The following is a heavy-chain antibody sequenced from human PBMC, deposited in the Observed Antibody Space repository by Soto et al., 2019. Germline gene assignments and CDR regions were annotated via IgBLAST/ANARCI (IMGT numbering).Heavy chain of an antibody. V-gene: IGHV1-69*12. J-gene: IGHJ5*02. CDR1: GGTFSSYA. CDR2: IIPIFGTA. CDR3: ARRSITVIVVPEGCFDP. Sequence: QVQLVQSGAEVKKPGSSVKVSCKASGGTFSSYAISWVRQAPGQGLEWMGGIIPIFGTANYAQKFQGRVTITADESTRTAYMELSSLSSEDTAGYSCARRSITVIVVPEGCFDPGGQGTLGTV. D-gene: IGHD3-22*01.